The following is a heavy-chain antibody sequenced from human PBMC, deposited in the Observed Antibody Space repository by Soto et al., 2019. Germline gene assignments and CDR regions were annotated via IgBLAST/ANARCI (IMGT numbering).Heavy chain of an antibody. CDR1: GFTFSSYA. V-gene: IGHV3-23*01. D-gene: IGHD3-3*01. Sequence: PGGSLRLSCAASGFTFSSYAMSWVRQAPGKGLEWVSAISGSGGSTYSADSVKGRFTISRDNSKNTLYLQMNSLRAEDTAVYYCAKDVSPYYAFRSGYNPAYYFVYLGQGTPVTVSA. J-gene: IGHJ4*02. CDR3: AKDVSPYYAFRSGYNPAYYFVY. CDR2: ISGSGGST.